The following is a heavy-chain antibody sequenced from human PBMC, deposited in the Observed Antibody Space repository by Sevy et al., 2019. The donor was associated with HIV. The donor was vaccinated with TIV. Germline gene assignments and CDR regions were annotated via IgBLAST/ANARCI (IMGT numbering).Heavy chain of an antibody. V-gene: IGHV4-38-2*01. CDR3: ARGNIAWNDVLELGFVTARTAGDGFDI. J-gene: IGHJ3*02. D-gene: IGHD1-1*01. CDR2: IYHSGST. Sequence: SETLSLTCAVSGYSISSGYYWGWIRQPPGKGLEWIGSIYHSGSTYYNPSLKSRVTISVDTSKNQFSLKLSSVTAADTAVYYCARGNIAWNDVLELGFVTARTAGDGFDIWGQGTMVTVSS. CDR1: GYSISSGYY.